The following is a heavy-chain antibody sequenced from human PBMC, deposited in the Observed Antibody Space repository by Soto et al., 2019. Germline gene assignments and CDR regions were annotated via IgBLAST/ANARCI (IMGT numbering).Heavy chain of an antibody. CDR2: ISAYNGNT. CDR3: ARVPEGYSSSTHFDY. J-gene: IGHJ4*02. V-gene: IGHV1-18*01. CDR1: AYTFTSYG. Sequence: ASVKVSCKPSAYTFTSYGISWVRQAPGQGLEWMGWISAYNGNTNYAQKLQGRVTMTTDTSTSTAYMELRSLRSDDTAVYYCARVPEGYSSSTHFDYWGQGALVTVSS. D-gene: IGHD6-6*01.